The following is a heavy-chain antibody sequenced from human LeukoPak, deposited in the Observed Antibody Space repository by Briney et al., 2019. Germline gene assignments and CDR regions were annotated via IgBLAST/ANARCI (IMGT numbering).Heavy chain of an antibody. CDR2: IKQDGSEK. Sequence: QPGGSLRLSCAASGFTFSSYWMSWVRQAPGKGLEWVANIKQDGSEKYYVDSVKGGFTISRDNAKNSLYLQMNSLRAEDTAVYYCARDKSSYSSGYWYDAFDIWGQGTMVTVSS. V-gene: IGHV3-7*01. CDR3: ARDKSSYSSGYWYDAFDI. D-gene: IGHD3-22*01. J-gene: IGHJ3*02. CDR1: GFTFSSYW.